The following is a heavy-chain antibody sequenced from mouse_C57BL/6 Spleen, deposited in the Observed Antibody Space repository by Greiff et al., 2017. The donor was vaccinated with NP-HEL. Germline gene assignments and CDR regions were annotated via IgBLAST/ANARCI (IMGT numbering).Heavy chain of an antibody. J-gene: IGHJ2*01. V-gene: IGHV1-53*01. Sequence: VQRVESGTELVKPGASVKLSCKASGYTFTSYWMHWVKQRPGQGLEWIGNINPSNGGTNYNEKFKSKATLTVDKSSSTAYMQLSSLTSEDSAVYYCARGVTTVVAPYFDYWGQGTTLTVSS. D-gene: IGHD1-1*01. CDR3: ARGVTTVVAPYFDY. CDR2: INPSNGGT. CDR1: GYTFTSYW.